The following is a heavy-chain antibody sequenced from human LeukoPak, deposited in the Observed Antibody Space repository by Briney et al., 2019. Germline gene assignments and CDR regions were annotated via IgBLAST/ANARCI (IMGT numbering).Heavy chain of an antibody. Sequence: GASVRVSYEASGYTFTIYGISWVPQAPGQGREWRGCISADNGNTNYAQKLQGRVTMTTDTSTSTAYMELRSLRSDDTAVYYCARQGPAYYMDVWGKGTTVTVSS. CDR2: ISADNGNT. CDR3: ARQGPAYYMDV. V-gene: IGHV1-18*01. J-gene: IGHJ6*03. CDR1: GYTFTIYG.